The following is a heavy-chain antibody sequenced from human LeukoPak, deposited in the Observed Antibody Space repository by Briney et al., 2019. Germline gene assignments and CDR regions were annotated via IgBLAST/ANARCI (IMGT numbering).Heavy chain of an antibody. Sequence: GESLKISCKVSGYSFTSYWIGWVRQMPGKGLEWMGTIYPGDSDTRYSPSFQGQVTISADKSISTAYLQWSSLKASDTAMYYCARQCCGSYYPMDVRGKGTTVTVSS. CDR2: IYPGDSDT. V-gene: IGHV5-51*01. J-gene: IGHJ6*03. CDR1: GYSFTSYW. CDR3: ARQCCGSYYPMDV. D-gene: IGHD1-26*01.